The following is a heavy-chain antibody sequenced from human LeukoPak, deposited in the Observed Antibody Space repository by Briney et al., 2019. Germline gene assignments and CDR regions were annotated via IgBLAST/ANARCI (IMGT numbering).Heavy chain of an antibody. CDR3: ARGGGLDV. V-gene: IGHV3-7*03. CDR2: INHNGNVN. D-gene: IGHD3-16*01. CDR1: GFTFSSYW. J-gene: IGHJ6*02. Sequence: GGSLKLSCAASGFTFSSYWMDWARQAPGRGLEWVASINHNGNVNYYVDSVKGRFTISRDNAKNSLYLQMSNLRAEDTAVYFCARGGGLDVWGQGATVTVSS.